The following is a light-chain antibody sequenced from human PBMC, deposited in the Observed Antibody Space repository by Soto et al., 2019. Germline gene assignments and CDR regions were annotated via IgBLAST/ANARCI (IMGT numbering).Light chain of an antibody. CDR1: SSNIGSNY. CDR3: AAWDDSLSGVV. Sequence: QSVLTQPPSASGTPGQRVTISCSGSSSNIGSNYVYWYQHLPGTAPKLLIYRNNQRPSGVPDRFSGSKSGTSASLAISGLRSEGEADYYCAAWDDSLSGVVFGGGTKFSVL. CDR2: RNN. V-gene: IGLV1-47*01. J-gene: IGLJ2*01.